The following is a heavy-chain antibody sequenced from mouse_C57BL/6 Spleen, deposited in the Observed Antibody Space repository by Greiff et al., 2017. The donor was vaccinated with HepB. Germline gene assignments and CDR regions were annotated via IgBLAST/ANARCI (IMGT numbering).Heavy chain of an antibody. J-gene: IGHJ3*01. CDR3: ARSGVSNYVAWFAY. D-gene: IGHD2-5*01. CDR2: SLPGSGST. Sequence: VKLMESGAELMKPGASVKLSCKATGYTFTGYWIEWVKQRPGHGLEWIGESLPGSGSTNYNEKFKGKATFTADTSSNTAYMQLSSLTTEDSAIYYCARSGVSNYVAWFAYWGQGTLVTVSA. V-gene: IGHV1-9*01. CDR1: GYTFTGYW.